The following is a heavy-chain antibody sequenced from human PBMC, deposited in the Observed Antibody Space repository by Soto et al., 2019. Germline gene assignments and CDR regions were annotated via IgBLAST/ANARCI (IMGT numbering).Heavy chain of an antibody. D-gene: IGHD2-15*01. J-gene: IGHJ3*02. CDR1: GYTFTSYA. CDR2: INAGNGNT. V-gene: IGHV1-3*01. CDR3: ARVRYCSGGSCYHAFDI. Sequence: ASVKVSCKASGYTFTSYAMHWVRQAPGQRLEWMRWINAGNGNTKYSQKFQGRVTITRDTSASTAYMELSSLRSEDTAVYYCARVRYCSGGSCYHAFDIWGQGTMVTVSS.